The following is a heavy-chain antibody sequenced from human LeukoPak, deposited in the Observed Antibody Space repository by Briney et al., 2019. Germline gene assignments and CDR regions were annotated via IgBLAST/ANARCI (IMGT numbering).Heavy chain of an antibody. CDR1: GGSISSYY. D-gene: IGHD3-22*01. CDR3: ARGNSYYDTSGYLPWESFQH. J-gene: IGHJ1*01. Sequence: PSETLSLTCTVSGGSISSYYWSWIRQPAGKGLEWIGRIYISGSTNYNPSLKSRVTISVDTSKNQFSLKLSSVTAADTAVYYCARGNSYYDTSGYLPWESFQHWGQGTLVTVSS. V-gene: IGHV4-4*07. CDR2: IYISGST.